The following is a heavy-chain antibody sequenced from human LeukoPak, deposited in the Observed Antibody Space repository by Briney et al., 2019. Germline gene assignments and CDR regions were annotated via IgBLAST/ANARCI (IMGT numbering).Heavy chain of an antibody. CDR1: GGSISNSGHY. CDR3: AKTYYYDPFDF. J-gene: IGHJ4*02. CDR2: IYYSGST. Sequence: SETLSLTCTVSGGSISNSGHYWGWIRQPPGKGLEWIGNIYYSGSTYYNPSLKSRVTISVDTSKNQFSLKLSSVTAADTAVYYCAKTYYYDPFDFWGQGTLVTVSS. D-gene: IGHD3-22*01. V-gene: IGHV4-39*01.